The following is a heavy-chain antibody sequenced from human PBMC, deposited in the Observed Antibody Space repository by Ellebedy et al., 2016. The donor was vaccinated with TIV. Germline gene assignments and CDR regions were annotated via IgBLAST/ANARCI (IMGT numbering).Heavy chain of an antibody. CDR2: IYNSGST. V-gene: IGHV4-31*03. D-gene: IGHD2-15*01. Sequence: MPSETLSLTCTVSGGSISSGGHYWSWIRQHPGKGLEWIGYIYNSGSTYYNPSLKSRLSMSVDMSQSQFSLQMSSVTAADTAVYYCARGLGIGYFDFWGRGTLVTVSS. CDR1: GGSISSGGHY. CDR3: ARGLGIGYFDF. J-gene: IGHJ2*01.